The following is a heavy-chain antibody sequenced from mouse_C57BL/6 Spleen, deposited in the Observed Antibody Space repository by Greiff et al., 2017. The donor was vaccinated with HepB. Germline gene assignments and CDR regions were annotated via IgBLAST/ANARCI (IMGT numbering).Heavy chain of an antibody. V-gene: IGHV1-64*01. D-gene: IGHD1-1*01. CDR3: ARSRVTTDYFDY. Sequence: VQLQQSGAELVKPGASVKLSCKASGYTFTSYWMHWVKQRPGQGLEWIGMIHPNSGSTNYNEKFKSKATLTVDKSSSTAYMQLSSLTSEDSAVYYCARSRVTTDYFDYGGQGTTLTVSS. CDR1: GYTFTSYW. CDR2: IHPNSGST. J-gene: IGHJ2*01.